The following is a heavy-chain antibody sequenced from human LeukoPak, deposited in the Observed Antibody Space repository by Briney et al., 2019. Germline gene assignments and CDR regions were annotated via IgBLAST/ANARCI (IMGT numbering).Heavy chain of an antibody. J-gene: IGHJ6*02. CDR1: GGTFSSYA. Sequence: GASVTVSCKASGGTFSSYAISWVRQAPGQGLEWMGGIIPIFGTANYAQKFQGRVTITADESTSTAYMELSSLRSEDTAVYYCARLIPYYYGSGSLDYYYGMDVWGQGTTVTVSS. D-gene: IGHD3-10*01. CDR2: IIPIFGTA. V-gene: IGHV1-69*13. CDR3: ARLIPYYYGSGSLDYYYGMDV.